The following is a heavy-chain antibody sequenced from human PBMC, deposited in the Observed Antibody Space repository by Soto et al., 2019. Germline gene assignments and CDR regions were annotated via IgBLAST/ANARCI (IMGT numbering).Heavy chain of an antibody. CDR3: ARRGMDYYYYYGMDV. J-gene: IGHJ6*02. V-gene: IGHV4-39*01. CDR2: IYYSGSN. D-gene: IGHD6-13*01. Sequence: SETLSLTCTVSGGSISIYYWSWIRQPPGKGLEWIGSIYYSGSNYYHPSLKSRVTISVDTSKNQFSLKLSSVTAADTAVYYCARRGMDYYYYYGMDVWGQGTTVTVSS. CDR1: GGSISIYY.